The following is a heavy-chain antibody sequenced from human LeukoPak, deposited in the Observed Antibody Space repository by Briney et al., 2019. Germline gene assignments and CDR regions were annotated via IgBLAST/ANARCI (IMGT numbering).Heavy chain of an antibody. J-gene: IGHJ6*02. CDR1: GFTFSSYW. CDR3: ARDKFQLGPYYYYGMDV. Sequence: GGSLRLSCAASGFTFSSYWMSWVRQAPGKGLEWVANIKQDGSEKYYVDSVKGRFTISRDNAKNSLYLQMNSLRAEDTAVYYCARDKFQLGPYYYYGMDVWGQGTTVTVS. V-gene: IGHV3-7*01. CDR2: IKQDGSEK. D-gene: IGHD6-6*01.